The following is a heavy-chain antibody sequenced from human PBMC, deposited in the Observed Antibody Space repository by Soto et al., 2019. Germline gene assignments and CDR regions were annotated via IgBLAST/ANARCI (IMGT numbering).Heavy chain of an antibody. Sequence: QVQLVQSGAEVKKPGSSVKVSCKASGGTFSSYAISWVRQAPGQGLEWMGGIIPIFGTANYAQKFQGRVTITADESTSTAYMELSSLRSEVTVVYYCAKDLDTAMSSYYGMDVWGQGTTVTVSS. D-gene: IGHD5-18*01. CDR2: IIPIFGTA. V-gene: IGHV1-69*01. J-gene: IGHJ6*02. CDR3: AKDLDTAMSSYYGMDV. CDR1: GGTFSSYA.